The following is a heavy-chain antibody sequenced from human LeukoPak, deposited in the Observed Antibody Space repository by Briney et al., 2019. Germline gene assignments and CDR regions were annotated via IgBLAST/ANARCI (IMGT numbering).Heavy chain of an antibody. J-gene: IGHJ5*02. V-gene: IGHV3-74*01. CDR2: INNDGSSI. Sequence: GGSLRLSRAFCLYIYRIYWMLGARQAPGKGLVWVSRINNDGSSIIYADSVRGRFTIPRDNAKHTLYLQMNSLRADDTAVYCCARERFDPCGEGTLVTVSS. CDR1: LYIYRIYW. CDR3: ARERFDP.